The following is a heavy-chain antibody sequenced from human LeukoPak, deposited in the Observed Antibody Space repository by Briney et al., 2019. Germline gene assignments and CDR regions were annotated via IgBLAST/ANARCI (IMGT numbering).Heavy chain of an antibody. Sequence: PGGSLRLSCAASGFTFSSYMMNWVRQAPGKGLEWVSGISGSGDDTYYADSVKGRFTISRDNSKNTLYVQVNSLGTEDTAAYYCAKGSYYDSSGSFYFDYWGQGTLVTVSS. CDR1: GFTFSSYM. D-gene: IGHD3-22*01. J-gene: IGHJ4*02. V-gene: IGHV3-23*01. CDR3: AKGSYYDSSGSFYFDY. CDR2: ISGSGDDT.